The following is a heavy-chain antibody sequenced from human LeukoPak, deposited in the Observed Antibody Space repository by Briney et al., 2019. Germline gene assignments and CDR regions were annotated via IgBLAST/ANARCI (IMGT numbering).Heavy chain of an antibody. J-gene: IGHJ4*02. V-gene: IGHV3-23*01. CDR1: GFTFSSYA. CDR2: ISGSGGST. D-gene: IGHD3-22*01. Sequence: GGSLRLSCAASGFTFSSYAMSWVRQAPGKGLEWVSAISGSGGSTYYADSVKGRFTISRDNSKNTLYLQMNSLRAEDTAVYYCAKVGYYDSSGYLSYFDYWGQGTLVTVSS. CDR3: AKVGYYDSSGYLSYFDY.